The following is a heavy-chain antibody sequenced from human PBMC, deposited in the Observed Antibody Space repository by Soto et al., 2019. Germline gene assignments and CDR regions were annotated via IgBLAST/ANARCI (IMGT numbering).Heavy chain of an antibody. Sequence: EMQLVESGGGLVQPGGSLRLSCAMSGNIFRNSWMRWVRQAPGKGLEWVANINQHESEKNYVDSVRGRFTISRDNAKNSLFLLMDGLSAYVSAVYYRAREVGTATVRGAFAFWGQGTMASVSS. J-gene: IGHJ3*01. CDR3: AREVGTATVRGAFAF. V-gene: IGHV3-7*03. CDR2: INQHESEK. CDR1: GNIFRNSW. D-gene: IGHD5-18*01.